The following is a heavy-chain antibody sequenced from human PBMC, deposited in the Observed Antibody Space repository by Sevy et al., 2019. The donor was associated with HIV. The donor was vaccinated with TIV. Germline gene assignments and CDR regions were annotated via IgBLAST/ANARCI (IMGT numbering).Heavy chain of an antibody. CDR2: IYYSGST. Sequence: SETLSLTCTVSGGSISSGDYYWSWIHQPPGKGLEWIGYIYYSGSTYYNPSLKSRVTISVDTSKNQFSLKLSSVTAADTAVYYCASTDPVDTAMVTIGSFVYWGQGTLVTVSS. CDR1: GGSISSGDYY. V-gene: IGHV4-30-4*01. CDR3: ASTDPVDTAMVTIGSFVY. J-gene: IGHJ4*02. D-gene: IGHD5-18*01.